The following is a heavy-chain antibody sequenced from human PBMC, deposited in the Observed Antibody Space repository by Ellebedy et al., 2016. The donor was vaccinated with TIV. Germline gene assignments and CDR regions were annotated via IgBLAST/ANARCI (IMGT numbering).Heavy chain of an antibody. CDR2: ISNSGSTI. V-gene: IGHV3-11*01. D-gene: IGHD2-2*01. CDR3: ARDARFIDQQHNWFDP. J-gene: IGHJ5*02. CDR1: GFIFSDYY. Sequence: GGSLRLSCAASGFIFSDYYMIWIRQAPGKGLEWVSYISNSGSTIYYADSVKGRFTISRDNANNSPSLLMNSLRAEDTAVYYCARDARFIDQQHNWFDPWGQGTLVTVSS.